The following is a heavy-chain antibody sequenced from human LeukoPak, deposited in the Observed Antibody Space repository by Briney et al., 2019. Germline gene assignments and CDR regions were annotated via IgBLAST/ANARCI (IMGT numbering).Heavy chain of an antibody. CDR2: VYYSGTT. J-gene: IGHJ4*02. CDR1: GGSISSYF. V-gene: IGHV4-59*01. Sequence: SETLSLTCTVSGGSISSYFWSWVRQPPGKRLEWIGYVYYSGTTNYNPSLKSRVTISVDTSKNQFSLKLNSVTAADTAVYYCARDRYGGNSGDFDYWGQGTLVTVSS. D-gene: IGHD4-23*01. CDR3: ARDRYGGNSGDFDY.